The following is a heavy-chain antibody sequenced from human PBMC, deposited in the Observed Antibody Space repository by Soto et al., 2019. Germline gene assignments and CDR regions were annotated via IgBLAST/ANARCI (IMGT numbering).Heavy chain of an antibody. CDR3: ATARGGSPFDY. D-gene: IGHD3-16*01. J-gene: IGHJ4*02. V-gene: IGHV3-33*01. Sequence: PGGTRRLSGPASGFTFSGDGKNWVRQAPGKALEWVSVICADGSQTIYADSVKARFTISKDNSRGMLYLEMNILKIEDTSLYYCATARGGSPFDYCGQGTQVTVSS. CDR2: ICADGSQT. CDR1: GFTFSGDG.